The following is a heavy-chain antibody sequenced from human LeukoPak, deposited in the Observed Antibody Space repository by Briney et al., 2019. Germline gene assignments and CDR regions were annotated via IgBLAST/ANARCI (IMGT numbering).Heavy chain of an antibody. J-gene: IGHJ2*01. D-gene: IGHD3-3*01. CDR1: GYTFTGYY. CDR3: ARGGDFWSGYYNWYFDL. Sequence: ASVKVSCKASGYTFTGYYMHWVRQAPGQGLEWMGWINPNSGGTNYAQKFQGRVTMTRDTSISTAYMELSRLRSDDTAVYYWARGGDFWSGYYNWYFDLWGRGTLVTVSS. V-gene: IGHV1-2*02. CDR2: INPNSGGT.